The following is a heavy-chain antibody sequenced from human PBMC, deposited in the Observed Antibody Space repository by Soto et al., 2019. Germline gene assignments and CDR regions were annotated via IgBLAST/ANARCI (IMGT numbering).Heavy chain of an antibody. CDR3: ARGSLQDCGDYVFVAFDI. Sequence: QVQLVQSGAEVKKPGSSVKVSCKASGGTFSSYTISWVRQAPGQGLEWMGRIIPILGIANYAQKFQGRVTITADKSTSTAYMELSSLRSEDTAVYYCARGSLQDCGDYVFVAFDIWGQGTMVTVSS. CDR1: GGTFSSYT. V-gene: IGHV1-69*02. CDR2: IIPILGIA. J-gene: IGHJ3*02. D-gene: IGHD4-17*01.